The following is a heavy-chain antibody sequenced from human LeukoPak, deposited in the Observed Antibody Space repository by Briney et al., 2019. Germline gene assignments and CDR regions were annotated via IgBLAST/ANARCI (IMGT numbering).Heavy chain of an antibody. CDR3: ERAPDYYDSSVY. D-gene: IGHD3-22*01. V-gene: IGHV3-74*01. Sequence: PGGSLRLSCAASGFTFSSYWMHWVRQAPGKGLVWVSRINSDGSSTTYADSVKGRFTISRDNAKKTLYLLMNSLRVEDTAVYYCERAPDYYDSSVYWGQGTLVTVSS. CDR2: INSDGSST. J-gene: IGHJ4*02. CDR1: GFTFSSYW.